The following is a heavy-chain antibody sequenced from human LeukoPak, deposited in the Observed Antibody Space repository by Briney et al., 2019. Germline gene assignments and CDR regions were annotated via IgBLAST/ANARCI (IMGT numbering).Heavy chain of an antibody. CDR3: ATSLGNWFDP. CDR1: GFTFSSYW. J-gene: IGHJ5*02. D-gene: IGHD2-2*01. CDR2: INTDGSST. V-gene: IGHV3-74*01. Sequence: GGSLRLSCAASGFTFSSYWMHWVRQAPGKGLVWVSRINTDGSSTSYADSGKGRFTISRDNAKNTPYLQMNSLRAEDTAVYYCATSLGNWFDPWGQGTLVTVSS.